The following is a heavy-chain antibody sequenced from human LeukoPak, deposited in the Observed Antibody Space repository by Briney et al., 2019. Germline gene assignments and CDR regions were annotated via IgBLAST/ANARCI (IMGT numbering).Heavy chain of an antibody. CDR3: ARGPPHTWGDYVRFDP. Sequence: ASETLSLTCAVYGGSFSGYYWSWIRQPPGKGLEWIGEINHSGSTSYNPSLKSRVTISVDTSKNQFSLKLSSVTAADTAVYYCARGPPHTWGDYVRFDPWGQGTLVTVSS. V-gene: IGHV4-34*01. D-gene: IGHD4-17*01. CDR2: INHSGST. CDR1: GGSFSGYY. J-gene: IGHJ5*02.